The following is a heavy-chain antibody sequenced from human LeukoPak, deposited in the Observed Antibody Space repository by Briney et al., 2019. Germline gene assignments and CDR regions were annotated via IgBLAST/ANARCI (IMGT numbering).Heavy chain of an antibody. CDR1: GYTFTSYG. CDR3: ARVDFGGNFIDY. Sequence: ASVKVSCKASGYTFTSYGISWVRQAPGQGLEWMGWISAYNGNTNYAQKFQGRVSMTTDTSTATADMELGSLTSDDSAVYFCARVDFGGNFIDYWGQGTLVTVSS. V-gene: IGHV1-18*01. J-gene: IGHJ4*02. CDR2: ISAYNGNT. D-gene: IGHD4-23*01.